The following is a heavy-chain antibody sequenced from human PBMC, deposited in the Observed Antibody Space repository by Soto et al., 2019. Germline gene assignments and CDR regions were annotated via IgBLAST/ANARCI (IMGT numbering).Heavy chain of an antibody. J-gene: IGHJ6*02. D-gene: IGHD5-18*01. CDR2: IYPGDSDT. V-gene: IGHV5-51*01. CDR3: TRLEYSYGHYYYYYGMDV. CDR1: GYSFTIYW. Sequence: GESLKISCKGSGYSFTIYWIGWVRQMPGKGLEWMGIIYPGDSDTRYSPSFQGQVTISADKSISTAYLQWSSLKASDTAMYYCTRLEYSYGHYYYYYGMDVWGQGTTVTVS.